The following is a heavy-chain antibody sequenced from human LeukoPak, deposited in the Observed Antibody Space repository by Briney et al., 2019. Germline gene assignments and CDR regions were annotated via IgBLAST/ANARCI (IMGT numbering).Heavy chain of an antibody. CDR3: ARDEYSGYDRAFDI. Sequence: SETLSLTCTVSGGSISSYYWSWIRQPPGKGLEWIGYIYYSGSTNYNPSLKSRVTISVDTSKNQFSLKLSSVTAADTAVYYCARDEYSGYDRAFDIWGQGTMVTVSS. D-gene: IGHD5-12*01. V-gene: IGHV4-59*01. J-gene: IGHJ3*02. CDR1: GGSISSYY. CDR2: IYYSGST.